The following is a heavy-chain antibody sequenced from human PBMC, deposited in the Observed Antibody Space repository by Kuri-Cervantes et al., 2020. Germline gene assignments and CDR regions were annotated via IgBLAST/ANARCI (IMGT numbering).Heavy chain of an antibody. D-gene: IGHD5-24*01. CDR2: ISSGSSTI. Sequence: GESLKISCAASGFTFSDYYMNWVRQAPGKGLEWISYISSGSSTIHYADSVKGRFTISRDNAKNSLYLQMNSLRAEDTAVYYCARDGYTQYYYYGMDVWGQGTTVTVSS. CDR3: ARDGYTQYYYYGMDV. CDR1: GFTFSDYY. J-gene: IGHJ6*02. V-gene: IGHV3-11*04.